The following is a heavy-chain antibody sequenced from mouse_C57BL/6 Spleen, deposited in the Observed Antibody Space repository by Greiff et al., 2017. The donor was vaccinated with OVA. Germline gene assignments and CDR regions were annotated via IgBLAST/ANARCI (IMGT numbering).Heavy chain of an antibody. CDR3: AREGGITTVLDY. J-gene: IGHJ2*01. Sequence: EVNLVESGGGLVKPGGSLKLSCAASGFTFSSYAMSWVRQTPEKRLEWVATISDGGRYPYYPDNVKGRFTISSDNAKHNLYLQMSHLKSEDTAMYYCAREGGITTVLDYWGQGTTLTVSS. CDR2: ISDGGRYP. V-gene: IGHV5-4*01. CDR1: GFTFSSYA. D-gene: IGHD1-1*01.